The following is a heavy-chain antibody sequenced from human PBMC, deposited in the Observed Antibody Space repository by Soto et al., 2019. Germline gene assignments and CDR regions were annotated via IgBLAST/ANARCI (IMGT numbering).Heavy chain of an antibody. CDR3: ARDIVVVPAARQADAFDI. CDR1: GYTFTSYG. J-gene: IGHJ3*02. CDR2: ISAYNGNT. Sequence: ASAKVSCKASGYTFTSYGISWVRQAPGQGLEWMGWISAYNGNTNYAQKLQGRVTMTTDTSTSTAYMELRSLRSDDTAVYYCARDIVVVPAARQADAFDIWGQGTMVTVSS. D-gene: IGHD2-2*01. V-gene: IGHV1-18*01.